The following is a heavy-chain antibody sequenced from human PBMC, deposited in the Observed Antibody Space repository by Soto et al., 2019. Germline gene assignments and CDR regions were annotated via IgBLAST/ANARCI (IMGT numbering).Heavy chain of an antibody. CDR2: IIPIFGTA. D-gene: IGHD3-10*01. Sequence: QVQLVQSGAEVKKPGSSVKVSCKASGGTFSSYAISWVRQAPGQGLEWMGGIIPIFGTATYAQKFQGRVTITADESTSTAYMELSSLRSEDTVVYYCASASGSGRPLRVPGDWFDPWGHGTLVTVSS. V-gene: IGHV1-69*12. J-gene: IGHJ5*02. CDR3: ASASGSGRPLRVPGDWFDP. CDR1: GGTFSSYA.